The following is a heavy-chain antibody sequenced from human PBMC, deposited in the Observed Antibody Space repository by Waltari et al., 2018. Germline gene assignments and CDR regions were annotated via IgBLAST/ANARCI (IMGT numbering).Heavy chain of an antibody. CDR2: IDPNCDGR. J-gene: IGHJ4*02. Sequence: QVQLVQSGSAVMEPGSSLPVSCQASGSTFTGYYMPWVRQAPGEGREGMERIDPNCDGRSYEQKVQCRVTMTSDTSISTEYMELRRLSCDDTAVYDWAKAGGGDDWNGFDYWGQGTLVTVSS. CDR1: GSTFTGYY. CDR3: AKAGGGDDWNGFDY. D-gene: IGHD3-16*01. V-gene: IGHV1-2*06.